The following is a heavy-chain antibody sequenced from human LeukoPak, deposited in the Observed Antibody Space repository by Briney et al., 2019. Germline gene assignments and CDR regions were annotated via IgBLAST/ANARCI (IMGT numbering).Heavy chain of an antibody. CDR2: INTDGSTT. CDR1: VVTFSNDW. D-gene: IGHD3-16*02. Sequence: GGSLRLSCAASVVTFSNDWMHWVRQAPGKGLVWVSRINTDGSTTTYADSVKGRFTISRDNAKNTLFLQMNSLRVEDTAVYYCTRGRGGRYHYWGQGTLVTVSS. J-gene: IGHJ4*02. CDR3: TRGRGGRYHY. V-gene: IGHV3-74*01.